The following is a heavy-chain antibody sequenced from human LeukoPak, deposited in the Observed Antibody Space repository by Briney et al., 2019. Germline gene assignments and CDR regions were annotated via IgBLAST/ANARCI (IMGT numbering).Heavy chain of an antibody. J-gene: IGHJ4*02. D-gene: IGHD5-18*01. Sequence: GGSLRLSCAASGFTFSYYAMTWVRQAPGKGLEWVSTISGSGDSTYYADSVKGRFTISRDNSKNTLYLLMNSLTAEDTAVYYCATTDGHSNDWEGDYFDYWGQGTLVTVSS. CDR1: GFTFSYYA. CDR3: ATTDGHSNDWEGDYFDY. V-gene: IGHV3-23*01. CDR2: ISGSGDST.